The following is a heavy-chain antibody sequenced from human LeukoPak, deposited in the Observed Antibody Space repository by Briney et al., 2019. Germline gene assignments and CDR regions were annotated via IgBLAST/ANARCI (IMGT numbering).Heavy chain of an antibody. CDR1: GGSFSGYY. J-gene: IGHJ4*02. CDR3: ARGFTISGYYPYYFDY. V-gene: IGHV4-34*01. Sequence: TASETLSLTCAVYGGSFSGYYWSWIRQPPGKGLEWIGEINHSGSTNYNPSLKSRVTISVDTSKYQFSLKLSSVTAADTAVYYCARGFTISGYYPYYFDYWGQGTLVTVSS. CDR2: INHSGST. D-gene: IGHD3-22*01.